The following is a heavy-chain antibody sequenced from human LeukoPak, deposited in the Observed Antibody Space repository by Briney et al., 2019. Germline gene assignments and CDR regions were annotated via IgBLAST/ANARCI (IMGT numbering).Heavy chain of an antibody. CDR1: GFTFSSYV. CDR3: AKVMGSSGWSSY. V-gene: IGHV3-30*02. Sequence: GGSLRLSCAASGFTFSSYVMHCVRQAPGKGLEWVAFIRYDGSNKYYADSVKGRFTISRDNSKNALYLQMNSLRAEDTAVYYCAKVMGSSGWSSYWGQGTLVTVSS. J-gene: IGHJ4*02. D-gene: IGHD6-19*01. CDR2: IRYDGSNK.